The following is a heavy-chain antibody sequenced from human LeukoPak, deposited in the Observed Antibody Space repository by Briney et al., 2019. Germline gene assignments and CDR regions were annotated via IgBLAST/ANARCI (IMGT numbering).Heavy chain of an antibody. D-gene: IGHD3-3*01. Sequence: GASVKVSCKVSGYTGIELSMHWVRQTPGKGLEWLGGFDPEDGETKYEQKFQGRVTMTEDTSTVTAYMELSSLTSEDTALYYCATHTIFGVVTYASLIWGRGTLVTVSS. CDR3: ATHTIFGVVTYASLI. CDR1: GYTGIELS. V-gene: IGHV1-24*01. CDR2: FDPEDGET. J-gene: IGHJ3*02.